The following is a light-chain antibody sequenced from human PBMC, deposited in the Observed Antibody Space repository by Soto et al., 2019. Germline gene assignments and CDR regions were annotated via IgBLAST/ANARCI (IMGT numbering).Light chain of an antibody. Sequence: AIQFTQSPSSLSASVGDRVTISCRASQGIGNDLAWYQQKPGKAPKLLIYDASSLESGVPSRFSGSGSGTEFTLTISSLQPDDFATYYCQQYNSYSWTFGQGTKVDIK. CDR3: QQYNSYSWT. V-gene: IGKV1-13*02. J-gene: IGKJ1*01. CDR1: QGIGND. CDR2: DAS.